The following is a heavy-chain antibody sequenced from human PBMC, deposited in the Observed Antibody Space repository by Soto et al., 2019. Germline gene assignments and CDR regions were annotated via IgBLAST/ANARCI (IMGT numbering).Heavy chain of an antibody. CDR2: ISGSGGST. V-gene: IGHV3-23*01. D-gene: IGHD3-3*01. CDR1: GFTFSSYA. Sequence: XESLLLSCAASGFTFSSYAMSWVRQAPGKGLEWVSAISGSGGSTYYADSVKGRFTISRDNSKNTLYLQMNSLRAEDTAVYYCAKQFWSGYYYGMDVWGQGTTVTV. CDR3: AKQFWSGYYYGMDV. J-gene: IGHJ6*02.